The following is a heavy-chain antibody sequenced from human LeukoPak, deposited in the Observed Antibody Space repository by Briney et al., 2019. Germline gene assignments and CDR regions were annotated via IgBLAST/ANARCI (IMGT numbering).Heavy chain of an antibody. CDR3: AKLGPQDYDYVWGSYRTHFDY. J-gene: IGHJ4*02. CDR1: GFTFSSYG. D-gene: IGHD3-16*02. CDR2: IRYDGSNK. V-gene: IGHV3-30*02. Sequence: GGSLRLSCAASGFTFSSYGMHWVRQAPGQGLEWVAFIRYDGSNKYYADSVKGRFTITRDNSKNTLYLQMNSLRSDDTAVYYCAKLGPQDYDYVWGSYRTHFDYWGQGTLVTVSS.